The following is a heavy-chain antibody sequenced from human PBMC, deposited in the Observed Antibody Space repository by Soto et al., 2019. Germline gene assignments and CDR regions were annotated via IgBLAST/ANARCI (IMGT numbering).Heavy chain of an antibody. J-gene: IGHJ6*02. V-gene: IGHV4-59*01. CDR3: ARDYRSGWYDLRWTAYGMDV. CDR2: IYYSGST. D-gene: IGHD6-19*01. Sequence: QVQLQESGPGLVKPSETLSLTCTVSGGSISSYYWSWIRQPPGKGLEWIAYIYYSGSTNYNPSLMSRVTISVDTSKNQFSLKLSSVTAADTAVYYCARDYRSGWYDLRWTAYGMDVWGQGTTVTVSS. CDR1: GGSISSYY.